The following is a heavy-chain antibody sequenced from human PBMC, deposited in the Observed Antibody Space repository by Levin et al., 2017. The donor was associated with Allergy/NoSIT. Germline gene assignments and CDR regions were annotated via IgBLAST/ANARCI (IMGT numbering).Heavy chain of an antibody. CDR3: ARGPSRNYCYYGVDV. D-gene: IGHD3-10*01. Sequence: PGGSLRLSCAASGFTVNDNYVTWVRQAPGKGMEWLSVIYGDYTFYADSVKGRFTISSDSVNNTVFLQMNSLRVDDTAVYYCARGPSRNYCYYGVDVWGQGTTVSVSS. CDR1: GFTVNDNY. J-gene: IGHJ6*02. CDR2: IYGDYT. V-gene: IGHV3-53*01.